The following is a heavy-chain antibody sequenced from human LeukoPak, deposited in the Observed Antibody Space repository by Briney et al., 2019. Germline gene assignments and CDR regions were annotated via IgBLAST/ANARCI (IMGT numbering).Heavy chain of an antibody. CDR2: IRYDGSNK. J-gene: IGHJ4*02. CDR3: ARDPYSSSHPFDY. Sequence: GGSLRLSCAASGFTFSSYGMHWVRQAPGKGLEWVAFIRYDGSNKYYADSVKGRFTISRDNSKNTLYLQMNSLRAEDTAVYYCARDPYSSSHPFDYWGQGTLVTVSS. V-gene: IGHV3-30*02. D-gene: IGHD6-6*01. CDR1: GFTFSSYG.